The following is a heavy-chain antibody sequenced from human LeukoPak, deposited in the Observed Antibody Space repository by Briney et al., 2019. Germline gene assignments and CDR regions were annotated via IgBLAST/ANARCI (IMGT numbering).Heavy chain of an antibody. V-gene: IGHV1-69*05. CDR1: GGTFSSYA. J-gene: IGHJ4*02. Sequence: SVKVSCKASGGTFSSYAISWVRQAPGQGLEWMGGIIPIFGTANYAQKFQGRVTITTDESTSTAYMELSSLRSEDTAVYYCARSLIVVVPAAKLGYSYGYFDYWGQGTLVTVSP. CDR2: IIPIFGTA. CDR3: ARSLIVVVPAAKLGYSYGYFDY. D-gene: IGHD2-2*01.